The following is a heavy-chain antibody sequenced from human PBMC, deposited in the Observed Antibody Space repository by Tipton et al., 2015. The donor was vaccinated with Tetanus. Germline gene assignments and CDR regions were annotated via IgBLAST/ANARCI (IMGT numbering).Heavy chain of an antibody. J-gene: IGHJ5*02. CDR3: ARDQGGGRVARLNWFDP. D-gene: IGHD3-16*01. CDR2: IYYTGST. Sequence: GLVKPSETLSLICTVSGGSMNSYYWSWIRQPPGKGLEWIGYIYYTGSTNYNPSLKSGVTISLDTSKNQFSLDLTSVTAADTAVYYCARDQGGGRVARLNWFDPWGQGTLVAVSS. V-gene: IGHV4-59*12. CDR1: GGSMNSYY.